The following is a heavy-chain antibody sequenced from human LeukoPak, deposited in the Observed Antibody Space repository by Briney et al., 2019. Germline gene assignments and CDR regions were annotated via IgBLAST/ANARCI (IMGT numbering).Heavy chain of an antibody. V-gene: IGHV3-74*01. CDR1: GFTFSNYW. D-gene: IGHD1-26*01. CDR3: ARSGSHDY. J-gene: IGHJ4*02. Sequence: GGSLRLSCAASGFTFSNYWMDWVRQAPGKGLVWVSRINSDGSSTSYADSVKGRFTISRDNAKSTLFLQTNSLRADDTAVYYCARSGSHDYWGQGTLVTVSS. CDR2: INSDGSST.